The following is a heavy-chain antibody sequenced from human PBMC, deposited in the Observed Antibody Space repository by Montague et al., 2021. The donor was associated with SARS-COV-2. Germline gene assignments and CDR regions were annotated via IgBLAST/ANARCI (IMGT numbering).Heavy chain of an antibody. CDR2: IYYSGST. J-gene: IGHJ3*02. D-gene: IGHD6-19*01. Sequence: SETLSLTCTASGGSISSYYWSRIRQPPGKGLEWIGYIYYSGSTNYNPSLKSRVTIPVDTSKNQFSLKLSSVTAADTAVYYCARGSGWMGNAFDIWGQGTMVTVSS. V-gene: IGHV4-59*01. CDR3: ARGSGWMGNAFDI. CDR1: GGSISSYY.